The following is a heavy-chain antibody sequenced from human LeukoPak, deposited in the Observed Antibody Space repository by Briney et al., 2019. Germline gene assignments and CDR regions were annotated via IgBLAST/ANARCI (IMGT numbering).Heavy chain of an antibody. D-gene: IGHD5-18*01. CDR3: ARSDGYGLVGI. CDR2: IYTSGST. V-gene: IGHV4-4*07. CDR1: GGSISSDF. Sequence: PSETLSLTCTVSGGSISSDFWSWIRQPDGKGLEWVGRIYTSGSTNYNPSLKSRVTISVDTSKNQFSLKLSSVTAADTAVYYCARSDGYGLVGIWGQGTMVTVSS. J-gene: IGHJ3*02.